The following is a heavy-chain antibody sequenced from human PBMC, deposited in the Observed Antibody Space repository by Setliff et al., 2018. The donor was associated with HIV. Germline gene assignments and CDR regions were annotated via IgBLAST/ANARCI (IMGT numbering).Heavy chain of an antibody. CDR2: INAGNGDT. CDR3: ARSAYCGGDCYSFWDY. J-gene: IGHJ4*02. CDR1: GYTFTNYA. Sequence: VASVKVSCKASGYTFTNYAMHWVRQAPGQRLEWMGWINAGNGDTKYSQKFQGRVTITRETSASIAYMELSSLRSEDTAVYYCARSAYCGGDCYSFWDYWGQGTLVTVSS. D-gene: IGHD2-21*01. V-gene: IGHV1-3*01.